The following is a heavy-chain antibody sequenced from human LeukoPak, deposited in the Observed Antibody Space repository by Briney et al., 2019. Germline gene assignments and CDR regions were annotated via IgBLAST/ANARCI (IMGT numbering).Heavy chain of an antibody. D-gene: IGHD3-9*01. J-gene: IGHJ4*02. V-gene: IGHV3-23*01. CDR1: GFTFSSYA. CDR3: AKSPQAILTGYYTWCFDY. CDR2: TSGSGGTT. Sequence: GGSLRLSCAASGFTFSSYAMSWVRQAPGKGLEWVSATSGSGGTTYYADSVKGRFTISRDKSKNTLYLQMNSLRAEDTAVYYCAKSPQAILTGYYTWCFDYWGQGILVTVSS.